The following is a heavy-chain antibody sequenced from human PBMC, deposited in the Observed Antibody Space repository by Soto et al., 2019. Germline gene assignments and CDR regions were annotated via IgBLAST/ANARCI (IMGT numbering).Heavy chain of an antibody. J-gene: IGHJ5*02. CDR2: ISTSGRT. Sequence: QVQLQESGPGLVKPSQTLSLTCTVPGDSISRGAYYWTWIRQHPVKGLEWIGYISTSGRTYYNPSRKRRLTISPDTSENQFSLKRTSVTAADTAMYYCASARQYYDCEFDPWGQGTLVTVSS. D-gene: IGHD5-12*01. V-gene: IGHV4-31*03. CDR3: ASARQYYDCEFDP. CDR1: GDSISRGAYY.